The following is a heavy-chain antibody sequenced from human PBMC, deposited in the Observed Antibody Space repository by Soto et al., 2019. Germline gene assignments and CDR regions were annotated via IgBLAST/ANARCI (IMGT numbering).Heavy chain of an antibody. J-gene: IGHJ3*02. CDR2: INHSGST. V-gene: IGHV4-34*01. D-gene: IGHD1-26*01. Sequence: SETLSLTCAVYGGSFSGYYWSWIRQPPGKGLEWIGEINHSGSTNYNPSLKSRVTISVDTSKNQFSLKLSSVTAADTAVYYCARDSGAGTDDAFDIWGQGTMVTVSS. CDR3: ARDSGAGTDDAFDI. CDR1: GGSFSGYY.